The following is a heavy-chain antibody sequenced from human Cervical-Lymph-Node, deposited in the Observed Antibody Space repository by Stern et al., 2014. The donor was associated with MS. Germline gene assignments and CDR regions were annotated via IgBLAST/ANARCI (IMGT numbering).Heavy chain of an antibody. Sequence: EVQLVQSGAEMKKPGESLKISCKNSGYNFINYWIAWVRQVPGKGLEWIGMIYPGDSDIRHSPSFQGHVTISVDNSNTPAYLQWNSLKASDSAVYYCARWSVACDYWGQGALITVSS. D-gene: IGHD2-21*01. V-gene: IGHV5-51*03. CDR3: ARWSVACDY. CDR2: IYPGDSDI. J-gene: IGHJ4*02. CDR1: GYNFINYW.